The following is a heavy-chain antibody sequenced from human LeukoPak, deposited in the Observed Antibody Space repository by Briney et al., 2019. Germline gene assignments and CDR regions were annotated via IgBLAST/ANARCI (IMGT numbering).Heavy chain of an antibody. V-gene: IGHV3-23*01. J-gene: IGHJ3*02. CDR3: AKGSYRSSTSCYTGAFDI. CDR1: GFTFSSYA. D-gene: IGHD2-2*02. Sequence: GGSLRLSCAASGFTFSSYAMSWVRQAPGKGLEWVSAISGSGGSTYYADSVKGRFTISRDNSKNTLYLQMNSLRAEDTAVYYCAKGSYRSSTSCYTGAFDIWGQGTMVTVSS. CDR2: ISGSGGST.